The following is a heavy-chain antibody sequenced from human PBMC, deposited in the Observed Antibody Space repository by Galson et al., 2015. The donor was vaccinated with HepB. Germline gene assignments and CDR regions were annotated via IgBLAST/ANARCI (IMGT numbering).Heavy chain of an antibody. CDR1: GFTFSSYG. D-gene: IGHD4-17*01. Sequence: SLRLSCAASGFTFSSYGMHWVRQAPGKGLEWVAVIWYDGSNKYYADSVKGRFTISRDNSKNTLYLQMNSLRAEDTAVYYCARDLPHGDYGGAFDYWGQGTLVTVSS. V-gene: IGHV3-33*01. CDR2: IWYDGSNK. J-gene: IGHJ4*02. CDR3: ARDLPHGDYGGAFDY.